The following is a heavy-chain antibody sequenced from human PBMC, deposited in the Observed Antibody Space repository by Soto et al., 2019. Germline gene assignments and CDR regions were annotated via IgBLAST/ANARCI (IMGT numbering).Heavy chain of an antibody. D-gene: IGHD5-12*01. Sequence: QVQLQESGPGLVKPSQTLSLTCTVSGGSISSGGYYWSWIRQHPGKGLEWIGYIYYSGSTYYNPSLKSRVTLSVDTSKNQVSLELSSVTAAEPAVYYCAGGGVRLRWLQSLCDAFGLWGQGTIGPGSS. J-gene: IGHJ3*01. V-gene: IGHV4-31*03. CDR2: IYYSGST. CDR3: AGGGVRLRWLQSLCDAFGL. CDR1: GGSISSGGYY.